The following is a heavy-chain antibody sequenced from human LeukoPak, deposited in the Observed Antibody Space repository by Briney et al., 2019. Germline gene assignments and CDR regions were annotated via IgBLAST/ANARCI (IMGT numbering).Heavy chain of an antibody. Sequence: SETLSLTCTVSGGSISSYYWSWTRQPPGKGLEWIGYIYYSGSTNYNPSLKSRVTISVDTSKNQFSLKLSSVTAADTAVYYCARTGYSSSSYYYYYMDVWGKGTTVTVSS. V-gene: IGHV4-59*01. CDR1: GGSISSYY. CDR2: IYYSGST. J-gene: IGHJ6*03. D-gene: IGHD6-13*01. CDR3: ARTGYSSSSYYYYYMDV.